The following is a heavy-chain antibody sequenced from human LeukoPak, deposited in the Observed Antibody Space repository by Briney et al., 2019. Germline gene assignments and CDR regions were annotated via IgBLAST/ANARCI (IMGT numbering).Heavy chain of an antibody. CDR1: GGTFSSYA. Sequence: SVKVSCKASGGTFSSYAISWVRQAPGQGLEWMGGTIPIFGTANYAQKFQGRVTITTDESTSTAYMELSSLRSEDTAVYYCARDPYCSSTSCYRTIDAFDIWGQGTMVTVSS. D-gene: IGHD2-2*01. V-gene: IGHV1-69*05. CDR3: ARDPYCSSTSCYRTIDAFDI. CDR2: TIPIFGTA. J-gene: IGHJ3*02.